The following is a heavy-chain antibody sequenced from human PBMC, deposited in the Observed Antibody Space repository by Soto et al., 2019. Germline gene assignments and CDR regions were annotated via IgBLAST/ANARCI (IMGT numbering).Heavy chain of an antibody. D-gene: IGHD2-15*01. J-gene: IGHJ4*03. CDR2: IIGSGAST. Sequence: GGSLRLSCTASGFMFSTSAVSWVRQAPGKGPEWVAGIIGSGASTFYADSVRGRFIISRDNSKNTLYLQMNGLRGEDTGVYYCGRDAYSYAPGGLDPWGQGTLVPVSS. CDR1: GFMFSTSA. CDR3: GRDAYSYAPGGLDP. V-gene: IGHV3-23*01.